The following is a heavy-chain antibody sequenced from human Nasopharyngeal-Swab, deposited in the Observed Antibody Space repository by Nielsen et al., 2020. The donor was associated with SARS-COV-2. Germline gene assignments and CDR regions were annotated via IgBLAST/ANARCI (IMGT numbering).Heavy chain of an antibody. CDR2: VNQDGSRT. Sequence: GESLKISCAPSGFTFSTYAMHWVRQAPGKGLVWVSRVNQDGSRTDYADSVRGRFTISRDNAKNTLYLQMNSLRVEDTAVYYCVKHQGSSSDQWGQGTLVTVSS. CDR3: VKHQGSSSDQ. V-gene: IGHV3-74*01. J-gene: IGHJ4*02. CDR1: GFTFSTYA.